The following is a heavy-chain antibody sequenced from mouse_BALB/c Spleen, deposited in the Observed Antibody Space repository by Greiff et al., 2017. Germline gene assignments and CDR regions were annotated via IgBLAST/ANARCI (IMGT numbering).Heavy chain of an antibody. Sequence: EVMLVESGGGLVQPGGSLKLSCAASGFTFSSYGMSWVRQTPDKRLELVATINSNGGSTYYPDSVKGRFTISRDNAKNTLYLQMSSLKSEDTAMYYCAHYGSSYWYFDVWGAGTTVTVSS. CDR3: AHYGSSYWYFDV. J-gene: IGHJ1*01. D-gene: IGHD1-1*01. CDR1: GFTFSSYG. V-gene: IGHV5-6-3*01. CDR2: INSNGGST.